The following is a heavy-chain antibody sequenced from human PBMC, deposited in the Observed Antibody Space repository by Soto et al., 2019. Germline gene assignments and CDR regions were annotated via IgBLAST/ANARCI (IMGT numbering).Heavy chain of an antibody. D-gene: IGHD2-21*02. CDR1: GGSISRYY. CDR2: MYNTGST. V-gene: IGHV4-59*01. CDR3: ARDLWGYCGTDCYPLDV. Sequence: QVQLQESGPGLVKPSETLSLTCTVSGGSISRYYWSWIRQPPGKGLEWIGYMYNTGSTVYNPPFKSRGTISVXXSXNXXSLKLNSVTAADTAVYYCARDLWGYCGTDCYPLDVWGQGTTVTVSS. J-gene: IGHJ6*02.